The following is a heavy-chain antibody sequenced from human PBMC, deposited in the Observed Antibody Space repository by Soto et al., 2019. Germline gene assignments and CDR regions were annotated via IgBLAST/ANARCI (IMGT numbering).Heavy chain of an antibody. J-gene: IGHJ4*02. CDR1: GYTFIDYY. CDR3: ARPPGYISDWYYFDL. V-gene: IGHV1-2*02. D-gene: IGHD6-19*01. Sequence: QVQLVQSGAEVKKPGASVKVSCEASGYTFIDYYMHWVRQAPGQGFEWMGRFSPKSGGTNYAQKFQGRVTMTWDTSLNTAYMELGSLMSEDTAVYYCARPPGYISDWYYFDLWGQGTLVTVSS. CDR2: FSPKSGGT.